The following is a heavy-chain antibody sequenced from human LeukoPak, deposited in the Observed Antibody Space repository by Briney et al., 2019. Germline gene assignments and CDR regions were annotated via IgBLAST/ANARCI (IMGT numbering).Heavy chain of an antibody. D-gene: IGHD6-13*01. V-gene: IGHV1-69*05. J-gene: IGHJ3*02. CDR3: ARVTHSSPDAFDI. Sequence: SVKVSCKASGGTFSSYAISWVRQAPGQGLEWMGGIIPIFGTANYAQKFQGRVTITTDESTSTAYMELSSLRSEDTAVYYCARVTHSSPDAFDIWGQGTMVAVSS. CDR1: GGTFSSYA. CDR2: IIPIFGTA.